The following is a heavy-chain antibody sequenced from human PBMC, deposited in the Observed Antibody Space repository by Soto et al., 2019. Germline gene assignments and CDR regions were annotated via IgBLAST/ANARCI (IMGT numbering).Heavy chain of an antibody. V-gene: IGHV1-18*01. J-gene: IGHJ4*02. CDR3: ARHRITIFGVVIIDFDY. CDR1: GYTFTSYG. Sequence: QVQLVQSGAEVKKPGASVKVSCQASGYTFTSYGISWVRQAPGQGLEWMGWISAYNGNTNYAQKLQGRVTMTTDTSTSTAYMELRSLRSDDTAVYYCARHRITIFGVVIIDFDYWGQGTLVTVSS. CDR2: ISAYNGNT. D-gene: IGHD3-3*01.